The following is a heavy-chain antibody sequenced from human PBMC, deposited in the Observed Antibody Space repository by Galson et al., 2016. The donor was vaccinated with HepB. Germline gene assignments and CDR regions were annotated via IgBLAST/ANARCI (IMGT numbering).Heavy chain of an antibody. CDR1: GITFRSYT. CDR2: ISGGSSYI. D-gene: IGHD6-19*01. CDR3: ASRHSGWYYFDY. V-gene: IGHV3-21*01. Sequence: SLRLSCAVSGITFRSYTMKWVRQAPGKELESVSSISGGSSYIDYADSVKGRFTISRDNAKNSLYLQMNSLRAEDTAVYYCASRHSGWYYFDYWGQGTLVTVSS. J-gene: IGHJ4*02.